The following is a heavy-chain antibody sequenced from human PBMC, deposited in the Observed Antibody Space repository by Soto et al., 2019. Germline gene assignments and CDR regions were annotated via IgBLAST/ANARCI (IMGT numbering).Heavy chain of an antibody. Sequence: GASVKVSCKASGGTFSSYAISWVRQAPGQGLEWMGEIIPIFGTANYAQKFQGRVTITADESTSTAYMELSSLRSEDTAVYYCARDRIAAAGTVYYGMDVWGQGTTVTVSS. V-gene: IGHV1-69*13. CDR2: IIPIFGTA. D-gene: IGHD6-13*01. CDR3: ARDRIAAAGTVYYGMDV. J-gene: IGHJ6*02. CDR1: GGTFSSYA.